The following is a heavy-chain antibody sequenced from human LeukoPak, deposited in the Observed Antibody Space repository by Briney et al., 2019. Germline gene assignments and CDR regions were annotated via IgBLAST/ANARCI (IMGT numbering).Heavy chain of an antibody. V-gene: IGHV3-23*01. J-gene: IGHJ3*02. CDR2: ISGSGDST. CDR3: AKGVREGYDGIYDAFDI. Sequence: GGSLRLSCAASGFTFRNSVMSWVRQAPGKGLEWVSAISGSGDSTFYADSVKGRFTISRDNSKNTLYLQMNSLRAEDSAVYYCAKGVREGYDGIYDAFDIWGQGTRVTVS. D-gene: IGHD3-16*01. CDR1: GFTFRNSV.